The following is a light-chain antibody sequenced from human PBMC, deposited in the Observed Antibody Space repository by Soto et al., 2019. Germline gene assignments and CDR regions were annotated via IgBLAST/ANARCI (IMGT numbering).Light chain of an antibody. Sequence: QSALTQPPSASGSPGQSVTISCTGTSSDVGGYNYVSWYQQHPGKAPKLMIYEVSKRPSGVPDRFFGSKSGNTASLTVSGLQAEDEADYYCSSYAGSKGYVFGTGTKLTVL. CDR1: SSDVGGYNY. J-gene: IGLJ1*01. CDR3: SSYAGSKGYV. V-gene: IGLV2-8*01. CDR2: EVS.